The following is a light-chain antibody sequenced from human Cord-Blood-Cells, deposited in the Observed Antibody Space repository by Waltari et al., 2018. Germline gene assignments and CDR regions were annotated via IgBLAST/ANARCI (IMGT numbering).Light chain of an antibody. CDR1: NIGSKS. Sequence: SYVLTQPPSVSVAPGKTARITCGGNNIGSKSVHWYQQKPGQAPVLVIYYDSDRPSGIPERFSGSNSGNTATLTISRVEAGDEADHYCQVWDSSSDHWVFGGGTKLTVL. CDR2: YDS. V-gene: IGLV3-21*04. J-gene: IGLJ3*02. CDR3: QVWDSSSDHWV.